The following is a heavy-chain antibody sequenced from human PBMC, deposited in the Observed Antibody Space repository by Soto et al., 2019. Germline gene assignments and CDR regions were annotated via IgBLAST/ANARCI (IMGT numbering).Heavy chain of an antibody. Sequence: GGSLRLSCAASGCTFSSYAMSWVRQAPGKGLEWVSAISGSGGSTYYADSVKGRFTISRDNSKNTLYLQMNSLRAEDTAVYYCAKDPDIVVVPAALDAFDIWGQGTMVTVSS. J-gene: IGHJ3*02. CDR1: GCTFSSYA. CDR3: AKDPDIVVVPAALDAFDI. D-gene: IGHD2-2*01. CDR2: ISGSGGST. V-gene: IGHV3-23*01.